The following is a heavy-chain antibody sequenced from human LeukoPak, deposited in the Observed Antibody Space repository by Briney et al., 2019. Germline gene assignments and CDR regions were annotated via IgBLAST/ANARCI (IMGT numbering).Heavy chain of an antibody. J-gene: IGHJ6*02. CDR1: GYKFTDYW. CDR3: ARHGLEGCRGGMCYRSYYYYGVDV. V-gene: IGHV5-51*01. Sequence: GESLKISCEASGYKFTDYWIGWVRQMPGRGLEWMGIIYPGEPYIKYSPSFRGQVTISADNSISTAYLQWSSLKASDTAMYFCARHGLEGCRGGMCYRSYYYYGVDVWGQGTTVTVSS. D-gene: IGHD2-15*01. CDR2: IYPGEPYI.